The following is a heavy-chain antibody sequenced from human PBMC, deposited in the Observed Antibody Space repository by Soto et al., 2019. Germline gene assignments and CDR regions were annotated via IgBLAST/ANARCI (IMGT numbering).Heavy chain of an antibody. J-gene: IGHJ4*02. V-gene: IGHV3-9*01. Sequence: EAQLVESGGGLVQPGRSLRLSCAASGFTFDDFAMHWVRQPPGKGLEWVSIITWNSGTIAYADSVKGRFTISRDNAKNSLYLQMNSLRAEDTALYFCAKDSGRDGYTPFDYWGQGILVTVSS. D-gene: IGHD5-12*01. CDR3: AKDSGRDGYTPFDY. CDR2: ITWNSGTI. CDR1: GFTFDDFA.